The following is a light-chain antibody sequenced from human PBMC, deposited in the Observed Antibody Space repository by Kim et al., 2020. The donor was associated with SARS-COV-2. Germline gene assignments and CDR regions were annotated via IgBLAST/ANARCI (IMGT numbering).Light chain of an antibody. CDR1: QSVSNSY. CDR2: DAS. V-gene: IGKV3-20*01. Sequence: EIVLTQSPGTLSLSPGERATLSCRASQSVSNSYLAWYQQKPGQAPRLFIYDASSRAAGIPDRFSGSGSGTDFTLTISRLEPEDFAVFYCRQYGSSPDTFGQGTKLEI. CDR3: RQYGSSPDT. J-gene: IGKJ2*01.